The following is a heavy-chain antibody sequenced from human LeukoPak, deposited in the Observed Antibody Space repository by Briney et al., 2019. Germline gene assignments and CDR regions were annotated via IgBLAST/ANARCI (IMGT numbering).Heavy chain of an antibody. J-gene: IGHJ5*02. CDR1: GFPFSAYY. Sequence: LGLSCVASGFPFSAYYMSWIRQAPGTGLEWIGYIYYSGSTYYNPSLKSRVTISVDTSKNQFSLKLSSVTAADTAVYYCARDLCGGSCYPRGWFDPWGQGTLVTVSS. V-gene: IGHV4-31*02. D-gene: IGHD2-15*01. CDR3: ARDLCGGSCYPRGWFDP. CDR2: IYYSGST.